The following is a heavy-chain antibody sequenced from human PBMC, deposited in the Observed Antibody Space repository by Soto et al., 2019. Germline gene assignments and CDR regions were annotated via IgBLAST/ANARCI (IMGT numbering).Heavy chain of an antibody. Sequence: QVQLVQSGAEVKKPGSSVKVSCKASGGIFSSYTISWVRQAPGQGLEWMGGIIPVFSKTNYAQKFQDRVTITADESTSTAYMELSSLRSEDTAVYYCARTGHYYYGMDVWGQGTTVTVSS. J-gene: IGHJ6*02. CDR2: IIPVFSKT. D-gene: IGHD3-10*01. CDR1: GGIFSSYT. V-gene: IGHV1-69*12. CDR3: ARTGHYYYGMDV.